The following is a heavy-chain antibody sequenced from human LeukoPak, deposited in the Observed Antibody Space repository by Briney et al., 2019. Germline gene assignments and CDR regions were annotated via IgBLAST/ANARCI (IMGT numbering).Heavy chain of an antibody. D-gene: IGHD4-11*01. J-gene: IGHJ4*02. Sequence: SETLSLTCTVSGGSMSSYYWSWIRQPPGKGLEWIGYIYYSGSTNYNPSLKSRVTISIDTSKDQFSLRLRSVTAADTAVYYCASHTTVTTLDFDYWGQGTLVTVSS. CDR2: IYYSGST. CDR3: ASHTTVTTLDFDY. CDR1: GGSMSSYY. V-gene: IGHV4-59*08.